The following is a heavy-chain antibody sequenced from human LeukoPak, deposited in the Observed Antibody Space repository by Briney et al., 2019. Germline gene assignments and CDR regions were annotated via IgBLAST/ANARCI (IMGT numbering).Heavy chain of an antibody. CDR1: GFTFSNHA. J-gene: IGHJ4*02. CDR3: AKNVVVKGYIDF. Sequence: GGSLRLSCAASGFTFSNHAMSWVRQAPGKGLQWVAVISGGGRTTEYEDFVKGRFTISRDNSKNTLSLQMNSLTVEDTAIYFCAKNVVVKGYIDFWGRGTLVTVSS. V-gene: IGHV3-23*01. CDR2: ISGGGRTT. D-gene: IGHD2-15*01.